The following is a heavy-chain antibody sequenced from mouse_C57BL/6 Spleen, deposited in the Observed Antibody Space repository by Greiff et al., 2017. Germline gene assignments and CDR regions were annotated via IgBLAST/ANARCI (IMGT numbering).Heavy chain of an antibody. CDR2: ISYDGSN. CDR1: GYSITSGYY. Sequence: EVQLVESGPGLVKPSQSLSLTCSVTGYSITSGYYWNWIRQFPGNKLEWMGYISYDGSNNYNPSLKNRISITRDTSKNQFFLKLNSVTTEDTATYYCARGNDGGYYAMDYWGQGTSVTVSS. J-gene: IGHJ4*01. V-gene: IGHV3-6*01. D-gene: IGHD2-3*01. CDR3: ARGNDGGYYAMDY.